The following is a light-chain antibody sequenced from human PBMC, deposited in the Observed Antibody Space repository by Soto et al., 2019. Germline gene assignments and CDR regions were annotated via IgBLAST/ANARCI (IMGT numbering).Light chain of an antibody. CDR1: HSVSSTF. Sequence: PEDTATLTCSASHSVSSTFLAWYQQKPVQSPTLLIYDADTRATGIPDRFSGSGFGTHFTLTISSLEPEDFAMYYCQQSASSVTFGQGTRLEIK. CDR3: QQSASSVT. J-gene: IGKJ5*01. CDR2: DAD. V-gene: IGKV3-20*01.